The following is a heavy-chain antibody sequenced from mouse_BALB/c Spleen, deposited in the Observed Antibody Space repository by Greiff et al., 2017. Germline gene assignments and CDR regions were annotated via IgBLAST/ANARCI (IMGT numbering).Heavy chain of an antibody. V-gene: IGHV2-9*02. D-gene: IGHD3-1*01. Sequence: VQLQQSGPGLVAPSQSLSITCTVSGFSLTSYGVHWVRQPPGKGLEWLGVIWAGGSTNYNSALMSRLSISKDNSKSQVFLKMNSLQTDDTAMYYCAREGQLGLQDYYAMDYWGQGTSVTVSS. CDR3: AREGQLGLQDYYAMDY. CDR2: IWAGGST. J-gene: IGHJ4*01. CDR1: GFSLTSYG.